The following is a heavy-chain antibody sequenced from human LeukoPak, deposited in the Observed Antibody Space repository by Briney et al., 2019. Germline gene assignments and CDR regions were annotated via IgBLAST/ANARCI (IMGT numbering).Heavy chain of an antibody. CDR3: ASSSLYYYGMDV. J-gene: IGHJ6*02. CDR2: IIPILGIA. V-gene: IGHV1-69*04. D-gene: IGHD2-15*01. Sequence: VASVKVSCKASAGTFSSYAISRVRQAPGQGLEWMGRIIPILGIANYAQKFQCRVTITADKSTSTAYMELSSLRSEDTAVYYCASSSLYYYGMDVWGQGTTVTVSS. CDR1: AGTFSSYA.